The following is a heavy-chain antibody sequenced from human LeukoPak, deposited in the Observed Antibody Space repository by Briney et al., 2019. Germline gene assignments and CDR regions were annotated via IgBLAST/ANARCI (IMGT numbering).Heavy chain of an antibody. CDR2: INYNGVT. J-gene: IGHJ4*02. V-gene: IGHV4-59*11. CDR1: GDSISNLY. CDR3: ARGNTGGYYQNDY. Sequence: SEALSLTCNFSGDSISNLYWNWIRQSPGKGLEWIGYINYNGVTNYNPSLKTRVTISTDTSKNQFSLKVTSVTAADTAMYYCARGNTGGYYQNDYWGQGTLVTVSS. D-gene: IGHD3-22*01.